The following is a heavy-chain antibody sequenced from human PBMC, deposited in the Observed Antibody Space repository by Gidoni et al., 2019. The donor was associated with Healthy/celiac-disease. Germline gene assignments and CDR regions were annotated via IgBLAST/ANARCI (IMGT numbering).Heavy chain of an antibody. Sequence: EVQLVQSGAEVKKPGESLKISCKGSGYSFTSYWIGWVRQMPGKGLAWMGIIYPGDSDTSYSPSFQGQVTISADKSISTAYLQWSSLKASDTAMYYCAGGGAYDSSGYPLGAFDIWGQGTMVTVSS. CDR3: AGGGAYDSSGYPLGAFDI. D-gene: IGHD3-22*01. J-gene: IGHJ3*02. CDR2: IYPGDSDT. V-gene: IGHV5-51*01. CDR1: GYSFTSYW.